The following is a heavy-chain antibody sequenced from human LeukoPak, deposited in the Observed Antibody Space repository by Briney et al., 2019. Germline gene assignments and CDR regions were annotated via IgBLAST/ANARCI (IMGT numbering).Heavy chain of an antibody. CDR3: ANGDYPYYFDY. CDR1: GGSISSGSYY. CDR2: IYTSGSS. Sequence: SETLSLTCTVSGGSISSGSYYWSWIRQPAGKGLEWIGRIYTSGSSNYNPSLKSRVTISVDTSKNQFYLKLSSVTAADTAVYYCANGDYPYYFDYWGQGTLVTVSS. J-gene: IGHJ4*02. V-gene: IGHV4-61*02. D-gene: IGHD4-17*01.